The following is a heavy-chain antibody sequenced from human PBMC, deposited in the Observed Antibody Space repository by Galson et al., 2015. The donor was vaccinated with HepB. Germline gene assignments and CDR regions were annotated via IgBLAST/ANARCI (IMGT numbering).Heavy chain of an antibody. V-gene: IGHV3-7*01. D-gene: IGHD3-3*01. J-gene: IGHJ4*02. CDR3: ATFIEGYDFWSGYYTGSGDYFDY. Sequence: SLRLSCAASGFTFSSYWMSWVRQAPGKGLEWVANIKQDGSEKYYVDSVKGRFTISRDNAKNSLYLQMNSLRAEDTAVYYCATFIEGYDFWSGYYTGSGDYFDYWGQGTLVTVSS. CDR1: GFTFSSYW. CDR2: IKQDGSEK.